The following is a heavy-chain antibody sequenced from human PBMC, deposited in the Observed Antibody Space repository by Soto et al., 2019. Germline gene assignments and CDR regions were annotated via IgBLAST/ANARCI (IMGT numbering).Heavy chain of an antibody. CDR3: ARHSGFYYPDYGDYTDY. CDR1: GGSISSSSYY. CDR2: IYYSGST. Sequence: SETLSLTCTVSGGSISSSSYYWGWIRQPPGKGLEWIGSIYYSGSTYYNPSLKSRVTISVDTSKNQFSLKLSSVTAADTAVYYCARHSGFYYPDYGDYTDYWGQGTLVTVSS. V-gene: IGHV4-39*01. J-gene: IGHJ4*02. D-gene: IGHD4-17*01.